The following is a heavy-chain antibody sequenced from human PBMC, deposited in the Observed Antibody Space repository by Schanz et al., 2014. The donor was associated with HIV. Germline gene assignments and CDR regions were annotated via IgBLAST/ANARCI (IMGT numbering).Heavy chain of an antibody. CDR1: GFTFSNYA. CDR2: ISYDGSNK. CDR3: AKRRDSGYAYFDY. V-gene: IGHV3-30-3*01. J-gene: IGHJ4*02. D-gene: IGHD1-1*01. Sequence: QVQLVESGGGVVQPGRSLRLSGAVSGFTFSNYAMHWVRQAPGKGLEWVAVISYDGSNKYYADSVKGRFTISRDNSKNTLYLQMNSLRAEDTAVYYCAKRRDSGYAYFDYWGQGTLVTVSS.